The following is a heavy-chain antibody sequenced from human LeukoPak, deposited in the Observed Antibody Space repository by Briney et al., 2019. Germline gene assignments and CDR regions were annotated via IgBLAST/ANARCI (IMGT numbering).Heavy chain of an antibody. D-gene: IGHD3-3*01. J-gene: IGHJ6*02. CDR1: GFTFSSYE. V-gene: IGHV3-48*03. Sequence: GGSLRLSCAASGFTFSSYEMNWVRQAPGKGLEWVSYISSSGSTIYYADSVKGRFTISRDNAKNSLYLQMNSLRAEDTAVYYCARSLRSYDFWSGYYDHYYYCYGMDVWGQGTTVTVSS. CDR3: ARSLRSYDFWSGYYDHYYYCYGMDV. CDR2: ISSSGSTI.